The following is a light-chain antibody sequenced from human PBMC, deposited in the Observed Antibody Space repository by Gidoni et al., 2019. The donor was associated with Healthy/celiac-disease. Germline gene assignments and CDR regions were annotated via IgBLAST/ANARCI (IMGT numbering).Light chain of an antibody. CDR3: SSYTSSSTPVV. CDR2: EVS. CDR1: SSDVGGYNY. Sequence: QSALTQPAPVSGSPGQSITLYCTGTSSDVGGYNYVSWYQQHPGKAPKLMIYEVSNRPSGVSNRCSGSKSGNTASLTISGLQAEEEADYYGSSYTSSSTPVVFGGGTKLTVL. J-gene: IGLJ2*01. V-gene: IGLV2-14*01.